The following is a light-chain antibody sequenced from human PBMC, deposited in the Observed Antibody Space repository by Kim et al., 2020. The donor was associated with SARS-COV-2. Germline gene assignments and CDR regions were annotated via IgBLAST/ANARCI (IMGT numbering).Light chain of an antibody. CDR2: GAS. Sequence: SPGERATLSCRASQSVSSSSLAWYQQKPGQAPRLLIYGASSRATGIPDRISGSGSGTDFTLTISRLEPEDFAVYYCHQYGSSLLTFGGGTKVDIK. J-gene: IGKJ4*01. CDR3: HQYGSSLLT. CDR1: QSVSSSS. V-gene: IGKV3-20*01.